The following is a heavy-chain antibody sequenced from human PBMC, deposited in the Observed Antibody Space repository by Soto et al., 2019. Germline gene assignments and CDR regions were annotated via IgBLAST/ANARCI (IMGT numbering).Heavy chain of an antibody. V-gene: IGHV1-69*13. CDR2: IIPIFGTA. CDR3: ARPTRYYDFWSGPPYSSYYGMDV. CDR1: GGTFSSYA. D-gene: IGHD3-3*01. Sequence: ASVKVSCKASGGTFSSYAISWVRQAPGQGLEWMGGIIPIFGTANYAQKFQGRVTITADESTSTAYMELSSLRSEDTAVYYCARPTRYYDFWSGPPYSSYYGMDVWGQETTVTVSS. J-gene: IGHJ6*02.